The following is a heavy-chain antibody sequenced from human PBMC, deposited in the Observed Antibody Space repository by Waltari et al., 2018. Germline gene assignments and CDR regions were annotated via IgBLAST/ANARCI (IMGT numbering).Heavy chain of an antibody. Sequence: EVQLVESGGGLVEPGGSLRLSCAGSVFIFSPAWTHWARRDPGKGLEWVGRIKSRITGGTTEYGAPVKGRFTISRDDSKDTVYLQMNSLKTEDTGVYYCGDFTAFDYWGQGSLVIVSS. CDR2: IKSRITGGTT. CDR1: VFIFSPAW. D-gene: IGHD2-8*02. J-gene: IGHJ4*02. V-gene: IGHV3-15*01. CDR3: GDFTAFDY.